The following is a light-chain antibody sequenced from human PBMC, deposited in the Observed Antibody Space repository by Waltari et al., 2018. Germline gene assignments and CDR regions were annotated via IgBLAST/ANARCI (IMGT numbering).Light chain of an antibody. J-gene: IGLJ2*01. CDR2: EVS. CDR3: CSYAGSSTFV. Sequence: QSALTQPASVSGSPGPSITISCTGTSSDVGSYNLVSWYQHHPGKAPKLMIYEVSKLPSGVSNRFSGSKSGNTASLTISGLQAEDEADYYCCSYAGSSTFVFGGGTKLTVL. CDR1: SSDVGSYNL. V-gene: IGLV2-23*02.